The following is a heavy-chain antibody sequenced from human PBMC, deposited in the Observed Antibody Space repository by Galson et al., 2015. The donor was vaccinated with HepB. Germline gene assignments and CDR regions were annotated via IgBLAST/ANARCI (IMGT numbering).Heavy chain of an antibody. CDR1: GYIFITYS. CDR2: INSANDNT. J-gene: IGHJ4*02. CDR3: ARGYDYIWGSFRFDY. D-gene: IGHD3-16*02. V-gene: IGHV1-3*01. Sequence: SVKVSCKASGYIFITYSVHWVRQAPGQRLEWMGWINSANDNTKYSQRFQGRVTITRDTSASTAYMELNSLTSEDTAIYYCARGYDYIWGSFRFDYWGQGTPVTVST.